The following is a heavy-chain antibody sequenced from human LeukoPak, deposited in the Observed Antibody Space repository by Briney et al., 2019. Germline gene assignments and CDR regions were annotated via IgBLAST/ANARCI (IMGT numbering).Heavy chain of an antibody. D-gene: IGHD3-16*01. Sequence: GGSLRLSCAASGFTFSSYSMNWVRQAPGKGLEWVSSISSSSSYIYYADSVKGRFTISRDNAKNSLYLQMNSLRAEDTAVYYCARDLVDDYVWGSYCYWGQGTLVTVSS. CDR2: ISSSSSYI. V-gene: IGHV3-21*04. CDR1: GFTFSSYS. J-gene: IGHJ4*02. CDR3: ARDLVDDYVWGSYCY.